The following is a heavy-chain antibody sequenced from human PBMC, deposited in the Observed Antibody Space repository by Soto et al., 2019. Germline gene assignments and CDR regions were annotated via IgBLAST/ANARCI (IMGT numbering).Heavy chain of an antibody. D-gene: IGHD4-17*01. J-gene: IGHJ3*02. CDR3: ARDGYGDYVYAFDI. V-gene: IGHV4-34*01. CDR1: GGSFSGYY. CDR2: INHSGST. Sequence: SETLSLTCAVDGGSFSGYYWSWIRQPPGKGLEWIGEINHSGSTNYNPSLKSRVTISVDTSKNQFSLKLSSVTAADTAVYYCARDGYGDYVYAFDIWGQGTMVTVSS.